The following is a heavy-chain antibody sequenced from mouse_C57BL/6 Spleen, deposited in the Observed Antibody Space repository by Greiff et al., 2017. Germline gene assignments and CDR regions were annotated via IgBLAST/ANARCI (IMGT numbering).Heavy chain of an antibody. CDR1: GISITTGNYR. CDR3: ARENWDVGDWYFDV. D-gene: IGHD4-1*01. CDR2: IYYSGTI. J-gene: IGHJ1*03. V-gene: IGHV3-5*01. Sequence: EVKLMESGPGLVKPSQTVFLTCTVTGISITTGNYRWSWIRQFPGNKLEWIGYIYYSGTITYNPSLTSRTTITRDTPKNQFFLEMNSVTAEDTATYYCARENWDVGDWYFDVWGTGTTVTVSS.